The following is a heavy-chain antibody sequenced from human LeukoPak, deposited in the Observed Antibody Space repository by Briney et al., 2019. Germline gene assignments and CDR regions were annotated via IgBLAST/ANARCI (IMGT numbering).Heavy chain of an antibody. J-gene: IGHJ3*02. Sequence: GASVKVSCKASGYTFTGYYVHWVRQAPGQGLEWMGWINPNSGGTNYAQKFQGRVTMTRDTSISTAYMELSRLRSDDTAVYYCARVKSEVVAATLPGTLGSLDAFDIRGQGTMVTVSS. D-gene: IGHD2-15*01. V-gene: IGHV1-2*02. CDR1: GYTFTGYY. CDR3: ARVKSEVVAATLPGTLGSLDAFDI. CDR2: INPNSGGT.